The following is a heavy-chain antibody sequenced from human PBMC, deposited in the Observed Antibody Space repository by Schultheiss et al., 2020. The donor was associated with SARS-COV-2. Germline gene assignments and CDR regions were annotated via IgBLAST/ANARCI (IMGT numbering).Heavy chain of an antibody. CDR3: ARDRVLAWNYYYGMDV. V-gene: IGHV3-30*01. D-gene: IGHD4/OR15-4a*01. CDR1: GFTFSSYA. CDR2: ISYDGSNK. J-gene: IGHJ6*02. Sequence: GGSLRLSCAASGFTFSSYAMHWVRQAPGKGLEWVAVISYDGSNKYYADSVKGRFTISRDNSKNTLYLQMNSLRAEDTAVYYCARDRVLAWNYYYGMDVWGQGTTVTVSS.